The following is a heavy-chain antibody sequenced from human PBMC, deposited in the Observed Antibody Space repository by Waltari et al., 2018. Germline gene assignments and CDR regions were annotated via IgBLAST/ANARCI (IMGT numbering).Heavy chain of an antibody. V-gene: IGHV3-7*04. CDR3: ARGGLDSSWYWRN. CDR2: IKQDGSEK. D-gene: IGHD6-13*01. J-gene: IGHJ4*02. Sequence: EVQLVESGGGLVQPGGSLRLSCAASGFTFSRHWMTWVRQAPGKGLEWVANIKQDGSEKYYVDSGKGRFTISRDNAKSSRYLQRESLRGDDTAVYYCARGGLDSSWYWRNWGQGTLVTVSS. CDR1: GFTFSRHW.